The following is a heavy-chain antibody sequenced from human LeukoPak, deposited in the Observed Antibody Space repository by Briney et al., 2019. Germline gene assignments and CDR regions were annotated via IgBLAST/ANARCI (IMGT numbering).Heavy chain of an antibody. D-gene: IGHD1-26*01. Sequence: GGSLRLSCAASGFTFSSYAMSWVRQAPGKGLEWVSAISGSGGSTYYADSVKGRFTISRDNSKNTLYLQMNSLRAEDTAVYYCAKDVLYSGSYLLPDAFDIWGQGTMVTVSS. V-gene: IGHV3-23*01. CDR3: AKDVLYSGSYLLPDAFDI. J-gene: IGHJ3*02. CDR1: GFTFSSYA. CDR2: ISGSGGST.